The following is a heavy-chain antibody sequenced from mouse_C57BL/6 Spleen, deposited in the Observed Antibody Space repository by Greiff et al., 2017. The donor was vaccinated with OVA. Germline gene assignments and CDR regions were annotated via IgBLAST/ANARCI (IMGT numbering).Heavy chain of an antibody. CDR3: ARSYSNYSYYFDY. Sequence: VQRVESGAELARPGASVKLSCKASGYTFTSYGISWVKQRTGQGLEWIGEIYPRSGNTYYNEKFKGKATLTADKSSSTAYMELRSLTSEDSAVYFCARSYSNYSYYFDYWGQGTTLTVSS. CDR1: GYTFTSYG. J-gene: IGHJ2*01. D-gene: IGHD2-5*01. V-gene: IGHV1-81*01. CDR2: IYPRSGNT.